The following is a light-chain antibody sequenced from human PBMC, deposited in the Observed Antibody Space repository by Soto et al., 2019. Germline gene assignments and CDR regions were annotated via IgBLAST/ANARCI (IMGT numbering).Light chain of an antibody. CDR1: SSDVGGYNY. CDR3: CSYAGSYRV. CDR2: DVS. V-gene: IGLV2-11*01. J-gene: IGLJ1*01. Sequence: QSALTQPRSVSGSPGQSVTISCTGTSSDVGGYNYVSWYQQHPGKAPKLMIYDVSKRPSRVPDRFSGSKSGNTASLTISGLQAEDEADYYCCSYAGSYRVFGTGTKLTVL.